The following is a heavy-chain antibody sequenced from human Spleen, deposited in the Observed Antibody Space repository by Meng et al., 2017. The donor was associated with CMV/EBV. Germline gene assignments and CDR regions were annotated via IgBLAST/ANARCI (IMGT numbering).Heavy chain of an antibody. CDR1: GYTFTGYY. V-gene: IGHV1-2*02. J-gene: IGHJ3*02. Sequence: ASVKVSCKASGYTFTGYYVHWVRQAPGQGLEWMGWINPNSGDTNYAQKFQGRVTMTRDTSISTAYMELSRLRSDDTAVYYCARVLYGGNPRGAFDIWGQGTMVTVSS. CDR3: ARVLYGGNPRGAFDI. D-gene: IGHD4-23*01. CDR2: INPNSGDT.